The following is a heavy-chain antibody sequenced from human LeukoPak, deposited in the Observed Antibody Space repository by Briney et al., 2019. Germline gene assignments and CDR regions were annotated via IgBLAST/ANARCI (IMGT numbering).Heavy chain of an antibody. CDR1: GLTFSSSW. CDR2: TNSDGGIT. J-gene: IGHJ4*02. CDR3: VRALNGDKDY. V-gene: IGHV3-74*01. Sequence: GGSLRLSCAASGLTFSSSWMHWVRQAPGKGLVWVSRTNSDGGITNYADSVKGRFTISRDNAKNTLYLQMNSLRAEDTAVYYCVRALNGDKDYWGQGTLVTVSS. D-gene: IGHD7-27*01.